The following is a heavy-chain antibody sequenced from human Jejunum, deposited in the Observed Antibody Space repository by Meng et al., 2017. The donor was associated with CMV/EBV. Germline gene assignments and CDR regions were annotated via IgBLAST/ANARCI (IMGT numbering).Heavy chain of an antibody. CDR3: ARGAGSSSSRRYLDY. J-gene: IGHJ4*03. Sequence: VQGVCSGGGWGRLGGSLCLSCAASEFTVSNNYIGWVRQAPGKGLEWVSVIYSGGSTYYADSVKDRFTISRDTSKNTVYLQMDSLRAEDTAVYYCARGAGSSSSRRYLDYWGQGTLVTVSS. D-gene: IGHD6-6*01. V-gene: IGHV3-66*01. CDR1: EFTVSNNY. CDR2: IYSGGST.